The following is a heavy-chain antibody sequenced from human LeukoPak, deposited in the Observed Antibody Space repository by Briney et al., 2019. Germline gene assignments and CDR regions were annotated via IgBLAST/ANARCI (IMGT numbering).Heavy chain of an antibody. CDR2: IYSDNT. D-gene: IGHD2-15*01. Sequence: GGSLRLSCAASGFTVSSNYMSWVRQAPGKGLEWVSFIYSDNTHYSDSVKGRFTISRDNSKNTLYLQMNSLRAEDTAVYYCARELYCSGGSCYSDWGQGTLVTVSS. CDR1: GFTVSSNY. J-gene: IGHJ4*02. CDR3: ARELYCSGGSCYSD. V-gene: IGHV3-53*01.